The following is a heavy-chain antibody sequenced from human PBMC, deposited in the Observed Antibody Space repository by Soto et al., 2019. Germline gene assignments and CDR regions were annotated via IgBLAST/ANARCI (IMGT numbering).Heavy chain of an antibody. CDR2: INTYNGNT. CDR3: ARGADPTYFDN. Sequence: QVQLVQSGAEVKKPGASVKVSCKASGYTFTNYGVSWVRQAPGQGLEWMGWINTYNGNTNYEEKFQVRVTVTTDTPTTTAYMELRSLRSDDTAVYYCARGADPTYFDNWGQGTLVTVSS. V-gene: IGHV1-18*01. D-gene: IGHD6-25*01. CDR1: GYTFTNYG. J-gene: IGHJ4*02.